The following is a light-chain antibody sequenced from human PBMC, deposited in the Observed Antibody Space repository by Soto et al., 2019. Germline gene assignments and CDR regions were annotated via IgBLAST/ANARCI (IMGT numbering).Light chain of an antibody. CDR2: GAS. CDR1: QSVSSN. V-gene: IGKV3-20*01. Sequence: EIVMAQSRATLSVSAGERATLSFRASQSVSSNLAWYQQKPGQAPRLLIYGASSRATGIPDRFSGSGSGTDFTLTISRLEPEDFAVYYCQPYDSSRTFGQGTKVDI. J-gene: IGKJ1*01. CDR3: QPYDSSRT.